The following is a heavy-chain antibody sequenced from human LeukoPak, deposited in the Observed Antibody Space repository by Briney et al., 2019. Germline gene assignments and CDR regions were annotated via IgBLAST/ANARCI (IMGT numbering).Heavy chain of an antibody. J-gene: IGHJ1*01. CDR1: GFTFTNAW. CDR3: TRDNYGSGWLGYLQH. D-gene: IGHD6-19*01. Sequence: PGGSLRLPCEASGFTFTNAWMSWVRQAPGKGLEWVGRIKSNQDGGAADYAAPVKGRFTLSRDDSKNTLYLQMNSLQTEDTAVYYCTRDNYGSGWLGYLQHWGQGTLVAVSS. CDR2: IKSNQDGGAA. V-gene: IGHV3-15*01.